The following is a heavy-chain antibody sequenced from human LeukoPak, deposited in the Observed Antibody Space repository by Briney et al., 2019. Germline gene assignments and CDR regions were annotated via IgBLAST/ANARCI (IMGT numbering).Heavy chain of an antibody. CDR1: GGSINSGSHY. Sequence: SETLSLTCTVSGGSINSGSHYWTWIRQPAGKGLEYIGRVYSSGSTDSNPSLRSRLTMSVDMSKNQLSLKLSSVTAADTAVYYCARLSGWFDPWGQGTLVTVSS. D-gene: IGHD4/OR15-4a*01. CDR2: VYSSGST. J-gene: IGHJ5*02. V-gene: IGHV4-61*02. CDR3: ARLSGWFDP.